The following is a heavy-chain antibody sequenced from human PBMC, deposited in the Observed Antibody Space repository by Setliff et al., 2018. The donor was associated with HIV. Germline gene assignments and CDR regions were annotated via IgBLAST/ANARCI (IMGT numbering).Heavy chain of an antibody. CDR2: TCNGGAFRGGAF. CDR3: AQNFGWALGN. D-gene: IGHD3-16*01. Sequence: ASETLSLTCAVSGDSVSRRCWSWVRQSQEKGLEWIGETCNGGAFRGGAFNYNPFLRSRATISMGWPENDFSLGLTSVTAPDTAAYYCAQNFGWALGNWGPGTLVTVSS. J-gene: IGHJ4*02. CDR1: GDSVSRRC. V-gene: IGHV4-4*02.